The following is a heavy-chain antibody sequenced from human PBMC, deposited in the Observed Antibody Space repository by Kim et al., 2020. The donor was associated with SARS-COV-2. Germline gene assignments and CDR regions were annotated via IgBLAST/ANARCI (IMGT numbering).Heavy chain of an antibody. Sequence: ASVKVSCKVSGYTLTELSMHWVRQAPGKGLEWMGGFDPEDGETIYAQKFQGRVTMTEDTSTDTAYMDLSSLRSEDTAVYYCATRDSSGYYKEYYFDYCGQGTLVTVSS. V-gene: IGHV1-24*01. CDR2: FDPEDGET. J-gene: IGHJ4*02. CDR1: GYTLTELS. D-gene: IGHD3-22*01. CDR3: ATRDSSGYYKEYYFDY.